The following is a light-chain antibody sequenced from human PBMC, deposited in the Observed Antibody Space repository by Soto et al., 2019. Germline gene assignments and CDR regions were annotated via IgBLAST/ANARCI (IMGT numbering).Light chain of an antibody. J-gene: IGKJ1*01. V-gene: IGKV3-20*01. Sequence: SGAPGERATRSGRVSQRGSSSYLAWYQQVPAQAPLLLFYGASTSATGIPDRVSGSGSATGFTLTSSRLEPWDFAVYYCELDGGRPWAFGQGTKVDIK. CDR3: ELDGGRPWA. CDR2: GAS. CDR1: QRGSSSY.